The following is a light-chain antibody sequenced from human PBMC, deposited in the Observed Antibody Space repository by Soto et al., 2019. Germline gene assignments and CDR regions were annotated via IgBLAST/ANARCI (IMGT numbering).Light chain of an antibody. CDR2: SNN. J-gene: IGLJ2*01. CDR3: AEWDDSLNGPV. CDR1: SSNIGSNT. V-gene: IGLV1-44*01. Sequence: QSVLTQPHSASGTPGQRVTISCSGSSSNIGSNTVNWYQQLPGTAPKLLIYSNNQRPSGVPDRFSGSKSGTSASLAISGLQSEDEADYYCAEWDDSLNGPVFGGGTKLTVL.